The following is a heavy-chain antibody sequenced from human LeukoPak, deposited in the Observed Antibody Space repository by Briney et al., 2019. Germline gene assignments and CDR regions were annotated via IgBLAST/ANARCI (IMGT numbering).Heavy chain of an antibody. Sequence: PSETLSLTCTVSGGSISSYYWSWIRQPPGKGLEWIGYIYYSGSTNYNPSLKSRVTISVDTSKNQFSLKLSSVTAADTAVYYCAKSLGASNWYFFDYWGQGTLVTVSS. CDR3: AKSLGASNWYFFDY. J-gene: IGHJ4*02. CDR2: IYYSGST. V-gene: IGHV4-59*01. D-gene: IGHD4-11*01. CDR1: GGSISSYY.